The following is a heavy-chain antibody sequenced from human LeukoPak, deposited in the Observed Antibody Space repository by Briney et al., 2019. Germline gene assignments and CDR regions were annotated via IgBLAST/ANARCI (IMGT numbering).Heavy chain of an antibody. Sequence: GGSLRLSCAASGFTFSSYGMHWVRQAPGKGLEWVAFIRYDGSNKYYADSVKGRFTISRDNSKNTLYLQMNSLRAEDTAVYYCARVYGDYLNPEYYFDYWGQGTLVTVSS. V-gene: IGHV3-30*02. CDR3: ARVYGDYLNPEYYFDY. D-gene: IGHD4-17*01. J-gene: IGHJ4*02. CDR1: GFTFSSYG. CDR2: IRYDGSNK.